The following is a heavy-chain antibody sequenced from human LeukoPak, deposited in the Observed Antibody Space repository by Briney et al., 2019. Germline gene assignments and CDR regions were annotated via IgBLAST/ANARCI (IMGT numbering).Heavy chain of an antibody. Sequence: GASVKVSCKASGYTFTSYYMHWVRQAPGQGLEWMGWISAYNGNTNYAQKLQGRVTMTTDTSTSTAYMELRSLRSDDTAVYYCARAGVGNYYDSSGYYLIDYWGQGTLVTVSS. D-gene: IGHD3-22*01. J-gene: IGHJ4*02. CDR3: ARAGVGNYYDSSGYYLIDY. CDR1: GYTFTSYY. V-gene: IGHV1-18*04. CDR2: ISAYNGNT.